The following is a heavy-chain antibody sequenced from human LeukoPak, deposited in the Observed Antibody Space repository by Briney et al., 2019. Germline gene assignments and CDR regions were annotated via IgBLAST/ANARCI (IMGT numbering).Heavy chain of an antibody. V-gene: IGHV4-39*07. CDR3: ARDDLRSDWCAP. CDR1: GGSISSRSYS. Sequence: SGTLSLTCIVSGGSISSRSYSWGGSRQPPGKGLGWVGNIDYSGTTYYTPSPKSRITISLDTSKTQFSLRLSSVTAADTALYYCARDDLRSDWCAPWGQGALVIVSS. CDR2: IDYSGTT. J-gene: IGHJ5*02.